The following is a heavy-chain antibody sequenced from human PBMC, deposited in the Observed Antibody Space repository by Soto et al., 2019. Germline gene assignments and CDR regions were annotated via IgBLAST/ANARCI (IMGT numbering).Heavy chain of an antibody. V-gene: IGHV1-69*08. CDR3: ARDRDHYGDNGWFDP. D-gene: IGHD4-17*01. Sequence: QVQLVQSGAEVKKPGSSVKVSCKASGGTFSSYTISWVRQAPGQGLEWMGRIIPILGIANYAQKFQGRVTITAEKSTSTTYMELSSLRAEDTAVYYCARDRDHYGDNGWFDPWGQGTLVTVSS. CDR2: IIPILGIA. CDR1: GGTFSSYT. J-gene: IGHJ5*02.